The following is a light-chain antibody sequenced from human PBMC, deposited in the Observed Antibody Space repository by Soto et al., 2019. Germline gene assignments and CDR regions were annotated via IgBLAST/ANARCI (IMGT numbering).Light chain of an antibody. V-gene: IGKV1-5*01. J-gene: IGKJ1*01. CDR1: QTISSW. CDR2: AAS. CDR3: QHYNSYSEA. Sequence: DIQMTQSPSTVSAYVGDIVTITCRASQTISSWLAWYQQKPGKAPKLLIYAASTLESGVSSRFSGRGSGTEFTLTISSLQPDDFATYYCQHYNSYSEAFGQGTKVDI.